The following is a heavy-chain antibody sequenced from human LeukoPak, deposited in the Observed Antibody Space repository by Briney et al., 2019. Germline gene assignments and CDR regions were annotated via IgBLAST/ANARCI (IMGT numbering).Heavy chain of an antibody. D-gene: IGHD2-15*01. CDR1: GYSISSGYY. CDR3: ARVVSGFRYFDY. J-gene: IGHJ4*02. CDR2: IYHSGST. V-gene: IGHV4-38-2*01. Sequence: SETLSLTCAVSGYSISSGYYWGWSRQPPGRGVEWIGSIYHSGSTHYNPSLKSRVTISVDRSKNQFSLKLSSVTAADTAVYYCARVVSGFRYFDYWGQGTLVTVSS.